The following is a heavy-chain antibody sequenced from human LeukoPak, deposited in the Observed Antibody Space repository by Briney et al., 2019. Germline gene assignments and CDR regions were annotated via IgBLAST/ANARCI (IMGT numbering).Heavy chain of an antibody. J-gene: IGHJ4*02. D-gene: IGHD6-13*01. Sequence: QAPGKGLELVSAIVGSSTHYAYSVKGRFTISKDNYKKKRYLQMNSLRAEDTAVYYCVRDEPGRSWYNWGQGTLVTVSX. CDR2: IVGSST. V-gene: IGHV3-23*01. CDR3: VRDEPGRSWYN.